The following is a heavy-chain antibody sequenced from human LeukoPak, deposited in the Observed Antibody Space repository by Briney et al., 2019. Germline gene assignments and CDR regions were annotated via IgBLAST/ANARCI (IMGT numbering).Heavy chain of an antibody. J-gene: IGHJ3*02. CDR1: GYSISSGYY. D-gene: IGHD3-22*01. CDR3: ARRLVWYDSSHDAFDI. V-gene: IGHV4-38-2*01. Sequence: PSETLSLTCAVSGYSISSGYYWGWIRQPPGKGLEWIGSIYHSGSTYYNPSLKSRVTISVDTSKNQFSLKLSSVTAADTSMYYSARRLVWYDSSHDAFDIWGQGTMVTVSS. CDR2: IYHSGST.